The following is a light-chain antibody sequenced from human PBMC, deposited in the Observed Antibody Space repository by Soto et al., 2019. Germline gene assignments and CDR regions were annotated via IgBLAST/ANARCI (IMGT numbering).Light chain of an antibody. Sequence: QSALTQPHSVSGSPGQSVTISCTGTSVDVGAYDFVSWYQQHPGKAPKLLIYVVSGRPSGVPHRFSGSKSGNAASLTISGLQAEDEADYSCSSFTTSHTYVFGPGTQLTVL. V-gene: IGLV2-11*01. CDR1: SVDVGAYDF. J-gene: IGLJ1*01. CDR2: VVS. CDR3: SSFTTSHTYV.